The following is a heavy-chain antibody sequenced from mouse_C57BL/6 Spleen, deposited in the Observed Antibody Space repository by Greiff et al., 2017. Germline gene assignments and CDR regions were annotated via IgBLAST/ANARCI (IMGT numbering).Heavy chain of an antibody. CDR2: IYPGRGNT. V-gene: IGHV1-66*01. CDR3: ARYHYGFFYFDY. CDR1: GYSFTSYY. D-gene: IGHD1-1*01. J-gene: IGHJ2*01. Sequence: QVQLQQSGPELVKPGASVKISCKASGYSFTSYYIHWVKQRPGQGLEWIGWIYPGRGNTKYNEKFKGKATLTADTSSSTAYMQLSSLTSEDSAVYYCARYHYGFFYFDYRGQGTTLTVSS.